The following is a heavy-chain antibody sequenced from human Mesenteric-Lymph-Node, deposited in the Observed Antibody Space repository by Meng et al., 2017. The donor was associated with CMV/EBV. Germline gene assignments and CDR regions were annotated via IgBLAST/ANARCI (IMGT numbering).Heavy chain of an antibody. Sequence: GESLKISCKGSGYSFITYWVAWVRQIPGKGLEWMGILFPDDSETRYSPPFQGQVTFSADKSISTAYLQWSSLKASDTAMYYCARQRRYSSGWYQLYFDYWGQGTLVTVSS. V-gene: IGHV5-51*01. CDR1: GYSFITYW. CDR2: LFPDDSET. D-gene: IGHD6-19*01. CDR3: ARQRRYSSGWYQLYFDY. J-gene: IGHJ4*02.